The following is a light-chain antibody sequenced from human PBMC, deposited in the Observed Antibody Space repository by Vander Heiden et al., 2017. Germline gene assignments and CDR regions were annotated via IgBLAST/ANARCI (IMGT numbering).Light chain of an antibody. CDR1: QSISSY. CDR3: QQSYSTPLT. J-gene: IGKJ4*01. Sequence: SPMTQPPSSLSASVGDRVTITCRASQSISSYLNWYQQKPGKAPKLLIYAASSLQSGVPSRFSGSGSGTDFTLTISSLQPEDFATYYCQQSYSTPLTFGGGTKVEIK. CDR2: AAS. V-gene: IGKV1-39*01.